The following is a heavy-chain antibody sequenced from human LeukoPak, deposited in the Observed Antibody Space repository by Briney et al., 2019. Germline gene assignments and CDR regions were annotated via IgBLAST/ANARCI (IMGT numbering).Heavy chain of an antibody. D-gene: IGHD3-22*01. CDR1: GGTFSSYA. Sequence: SVKVSCKASGGTFSSYAISWVRQAPGQGLEWMGGIIPIFGTANYAQKFQGRVTITADESTSTAYMELSSLRSEDTAVYYCARGDSSGCYWDYYYYYMDVWGKGTTVTISS. CDR2: IIPIFGTA. V-gene: IGHV1-69*13. J-gene: IGHJ6*03. CDR3: ARGDSSGCYWDYYYYYMDV.